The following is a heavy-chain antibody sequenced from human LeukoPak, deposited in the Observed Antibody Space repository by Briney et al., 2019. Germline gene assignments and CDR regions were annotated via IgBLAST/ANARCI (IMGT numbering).Heavy chain of an antibody. D-gene: IGHD1-26*01. V-gene: IGHV1-18*01. CDR2: ISAYNGNT. J-gene: IGHJ6*02. CDR1: GYTFTSYG. Sequence: ASVKVSCKASGYTFTSYGISWVRQAPGQGLEWMGWISAYNGNTNYAQKLQGRVTMTTDTSTSTAYMELRSLRSVDTAVYYCARDGTPYYYYGMDVWGQGTTVTVSS. CDR3: ARDGTPYYYYGMDV.